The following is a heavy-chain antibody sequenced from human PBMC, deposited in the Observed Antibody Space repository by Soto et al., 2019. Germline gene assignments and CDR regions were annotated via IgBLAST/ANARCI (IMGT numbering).Heavy chain of an antibody. CDR2: ISSSSSYI. CDR3: ARGTPTGIAVAVPNY. Sequence: GGSLRLSCAASGFTLSSYNMNWVRQAPGKGLEWVSSISSSSSYIYYADSVKGRFTMSRANSKDTLYLQMTRLRAEDTAVYYCARGTPTGIAVAVPNYWGQGTLVTVSS. CDR1: GFTLSSYN. V-gene: IGHV3-21*01. D-gene: IGHD6-19*01. J-gene: IGHJ4*02.